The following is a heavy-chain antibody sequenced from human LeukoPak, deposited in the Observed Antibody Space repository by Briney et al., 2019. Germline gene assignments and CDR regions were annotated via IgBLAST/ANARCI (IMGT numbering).Heavy chain of an antibody. D-gene: IGHD5-24*01. CDR1: GFTFSSYA. J-gene: IGHJ4*02. V-gene: IGHV3-23*01. CDR2: ISGSGGST. Sequence: GGSLRLSCAASGFTFSSYAMSWVRQAPGKGLEWVSAISGSGGSTYYADSVKGRFTISRDNSKNTLYLQMNSLRAEDTAVYYCAKVDGYNSRRYFDYWGQGTLSPSPQ. CDR3: AKVDGYNSRRYFDY.